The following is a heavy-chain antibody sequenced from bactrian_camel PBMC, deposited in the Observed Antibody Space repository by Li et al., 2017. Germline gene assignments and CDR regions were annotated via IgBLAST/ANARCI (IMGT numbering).Heavy chain of an antibody. CDR2: IYRGGRTT. J-gene: IGHJ4*01. CDR1: GYTYSSYC. D-gene: IGHD5*01. V-gene: IGHV3S25*01. CDR3: AADLCAGWELSAGWRATDRFAY. Sequence: QLVESGGGSVQAGGSLRLSCAASGYTYSSYCMAWFRQAPGKLREGVAAIYRGGRTTYYPDSVKGRFAISQDNAENTMYLQMSSLKADDTAMYYCAADLCAGWELSAGWRATDRFAYWGQGTQVTVS.